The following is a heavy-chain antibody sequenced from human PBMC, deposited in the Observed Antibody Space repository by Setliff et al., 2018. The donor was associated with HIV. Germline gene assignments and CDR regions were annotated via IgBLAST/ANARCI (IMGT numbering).Heavy chain of an antibody. J-gene: IGHJ4*02. D-gene: IGHD2-2*02. CDR2: IYSSRWS. CDR1: GYAISSGYY. CDR3: GRHSLYGPAAISALDY. Sequence: PSETLSLTCAVSGYAISSGYYWGWIRRPPGKGLEWIGSIYSSRWSYYNPSLQSRLTLSIDRSRSQFSLNLRSVTAADTAVYYCGRHSLYGPAAISALDYWGQGALVTVSS. V-gene: IGHV4-38-2*01.